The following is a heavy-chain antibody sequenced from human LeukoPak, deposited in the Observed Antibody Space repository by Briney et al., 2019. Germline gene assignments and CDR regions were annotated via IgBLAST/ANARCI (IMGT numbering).Heavy chain of an antibody. CDR2: IYSGGST. CDR3: ARELGYCSSTSCYRPRAGYYYYGMDV. D-gene: IGHD2-2*02. CDR1: GFTVSSNY. J-gene: IGHJ6*02. Sequence: PGGSLRLSCAASGFTVSSNYMSWVRQAPGKGLEWVSVIYSGGSTYYADSVKGRFTISRHNSKNTLYLQMNSLRAEDTAVYYCARELGYCSSTSCYRPRAGYYYYGMDVWGQGTTVTVSS. V-gene: IGHV3-53*04.